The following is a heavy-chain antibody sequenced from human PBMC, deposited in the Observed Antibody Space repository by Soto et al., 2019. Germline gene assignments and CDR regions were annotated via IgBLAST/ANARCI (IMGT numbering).Heavy chain of an antibody. D-gene: IGHD3-9*01. J-gene: IGHJ5*02. CDR1: GFTFSSYA. CDR2: ISYDGSYK. CDR3: TKKGGYSNWFDP. V-gene: IGHV3-30*18. Sequence: QVQLVESGGGVVQPGRSLRLSCAASGFTFSSYAMHWVRQAPGKGLEWVAVISYDGSYKYYPDSVKGRFTISRDNSKNPLYLQMNSLRAEDTAVYYCTKKGGYSNWFDPWGQGTLVTVSS.